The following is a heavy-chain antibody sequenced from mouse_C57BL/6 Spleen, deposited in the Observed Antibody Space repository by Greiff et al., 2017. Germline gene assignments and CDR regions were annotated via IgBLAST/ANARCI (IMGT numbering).Heavy chain of an antibody. J-gene: IGHJ1*03. D-gene: IGHD1-1*01. CDR2: IYPGSGST. V-gene: IGHV1-55*01. CDR3: ARRGFDYGSSYGYFDV. Sequence: QVQLQQPGAELVKPGASVKMSCKASGYTFTSYWITWVKQRPGQGLEWIGDIYPGSGSTNYNEKFKSKATLTVDTSSSTAYMQLSSLTSEDSAVYYCARRGFDYGSSYGYFDVWGTGTTVTVSS. CDR1: GYTFTSYW.